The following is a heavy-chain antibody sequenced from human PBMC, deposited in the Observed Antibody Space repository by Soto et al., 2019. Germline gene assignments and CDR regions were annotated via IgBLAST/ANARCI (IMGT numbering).Heavy chain of an antibody. CDR3: AKSLSASSGWFDP. D-gene: IGHD6-6*01. Sequence: SETLSLTCTVSGDSIGSGDFYWTWIRQSPGKGLEYIGYIYKSGRTYYNPPLKSRPIISLDTSKNQFFLSLNSVTAADTAIYYCAKSLSASSGWFDPWGQGTLVTVSS. V-gene: IGHV4-30-4*01. CDR2: IYKSGRT. J-gene: IGHJ5*02. CDR1: GDSIGSGDFY.